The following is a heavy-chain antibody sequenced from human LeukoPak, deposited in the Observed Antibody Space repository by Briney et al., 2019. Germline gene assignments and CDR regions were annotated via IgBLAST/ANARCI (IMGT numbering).Heavy chain of an antibody. V-gene: IGHV3-23*01. J-gene: IGHJ4*02. CDR3: AKGKDVWGSYRTEFDF. CDR1: GLTFRSHA. Sequence: GGSLRLSCAASGLTFRSHAMTWVRQAPGKGLEWASVISGSGNNTYYADSVKGRLTISRDNSKNTLYLQMNSLRPEDTAVYYCAKGKDVWGSYRTEFDFWGQGTLVAVSS. CDR2: ISGSGNNT. D-gene: IGHD3-16*02.